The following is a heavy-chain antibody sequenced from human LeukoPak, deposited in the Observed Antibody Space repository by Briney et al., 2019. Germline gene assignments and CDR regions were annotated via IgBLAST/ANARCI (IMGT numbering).Heavy chain of an antibody. D-gene: IGHD2-2*01. Sequence: GASVKVSCKASGGTFSSYAISWVRQAPGHGLEWMGRIIPIFGIANYAQKFQGRVTITADKSTSTAYMELSSLRSEDTAVYYCAREVAKDIVVVPAAADAGTFDPWGQGTLVTVSS. CDR2: IIPIFGIA. CDR1: GGTFSSYA. J-gene: IGHJ5*02. CDR3: AREVAKDIVVVPAAADAGTFDP. V-gene: IGHV1-69*04.